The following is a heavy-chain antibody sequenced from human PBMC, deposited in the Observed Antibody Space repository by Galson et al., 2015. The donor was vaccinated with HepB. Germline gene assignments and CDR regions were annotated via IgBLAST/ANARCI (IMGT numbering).Heavy chain of an antibody. CDR2: IIPIFGTA. Sequence: SVKVSCKASGGTFSSYAINWVRQAPGQGLEWMGGIIPIFGTADYAQKFQGRVTITADESTSTAYMELSSLKSEDAAVYYCARVTKLLEWLYRGQGTLVTVSS. D-gene: IGHD3-3*01. CDR3: ARVTKLLEWLY. CDR1: GGTFSSYA. V-gene: IGHV1-69*13. J-gene: IGHJ4*02.